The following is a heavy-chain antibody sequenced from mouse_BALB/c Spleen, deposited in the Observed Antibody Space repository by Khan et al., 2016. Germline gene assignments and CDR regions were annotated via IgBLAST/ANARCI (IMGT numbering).Heavy chain of an antibody. Sequence: EVQLQESGPGLVKPSQSLSLTCTVTGYSITSDYAWNWIRQFPGNKLEWMGYISYSGYSSYNPSLKSRISITRDTSKNQFFLQLTSVTPDDTATYYCAKGRRKAWFAYWGQGTLVTVSA. V-gene: IGHV3-2*02. CDR1: GYSITSDYA. J-gene: IGHJ3*01. CDR2: ISYSGYS. CDR3: AKGRRKAWFAY.